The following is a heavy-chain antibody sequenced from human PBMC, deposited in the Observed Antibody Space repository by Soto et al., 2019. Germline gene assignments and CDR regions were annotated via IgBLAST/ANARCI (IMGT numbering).Heavy chain of an antibody. Sequence: SETQSLTGTVSGGSISSSSYYWGWIRQPPGKGLEWIGSIYHSGSTYYNPSLKSRVTISVDTSKNQFSLKLSSVTAADTAVYYCARHHVLLWFGEPGAFDIWGQGTMVTVSS. V-gene: IGHV4-39*01. D-gene: IGHD3-10*01. CDR1: GGSISSSSYY. J-gene: IGHJ3*02. CDR2: IYHSGST. CDR3: ARHHVLLWFGEPGAFDI.